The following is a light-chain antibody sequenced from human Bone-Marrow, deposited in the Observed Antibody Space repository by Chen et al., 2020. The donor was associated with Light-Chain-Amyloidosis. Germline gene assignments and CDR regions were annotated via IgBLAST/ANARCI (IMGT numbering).Light chain of an antibody. CDR3: QVWDRSSDRPV. CDR2: DDS. CDR1: NIGSTS. V-gene: IGLV3-21*02. Sequence: SYVLTQPSSVSVAPGQTPTIPCGGNNIGSTSVHWYQQTPGQAPLLVVYDDSYRPSGIPERLSGSNSGNTATLTISGVEAGGEADYYCQVWDRSSDRPVFGGGTKLTVL. J-gene: IGLJ3*02.